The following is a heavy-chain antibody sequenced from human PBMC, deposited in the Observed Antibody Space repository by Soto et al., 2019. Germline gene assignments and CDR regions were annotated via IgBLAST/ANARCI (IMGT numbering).Heavy chain of an antibody. V-gene: IGHV3-23*01. CDR3: AKDSAVAGTSYDY. D-gene: IGHD6-19*01. Sequence: RLSCAASGFTFSSYAMSWVRQAPGKGLEWVSAISGSGGSTYYADSVKGRFTISRDNSKNTLYLQMNSLRAEDTAVYYCAKDSAVAGTSYDYWGQGTLVTVSS. CDR1: GFTFSSYA. J-gene: IGHJ4*02. CDR2: ISGSGGST.